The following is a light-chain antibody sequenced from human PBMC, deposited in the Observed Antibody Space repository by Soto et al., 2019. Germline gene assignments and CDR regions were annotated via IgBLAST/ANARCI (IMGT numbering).Light chain of an antibody. J-gene: IGKJ3*01. CDR3: QQYDNFPCT. V-gene: IGKV1-33*01. CDR2: DAS. Sequence: DIPMTQSPSSLSASVGDRVTITCQASQDISNYLNWYQQKPGKAPKLLIYDASHLETGVPSRFSGTASVTDFTFTISSLQPEDIATYYCQQYDNFPCTFGPGTKVDIK. CDR1: QDISNY.